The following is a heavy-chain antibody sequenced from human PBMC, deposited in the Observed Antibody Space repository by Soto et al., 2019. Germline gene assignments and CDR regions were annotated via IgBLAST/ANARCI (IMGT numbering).Heavy chain of an antibody. CDR3: ARRGITGATKAYYFDY. D-gene: IGHD1-26*01. Sequence: GGSLRLSCAASGFTLSSYWMSWVRQAPGKGLEWVANIKQDGSEKYYVDSVKGRFTISRDNAKNSLYLQMNSLRAEDTAVYYCARRGITGATKAYYFDYWGQGTLVTVSS. CDR1: GFTLSSYW. J-gene: IGHJ4*02. CDR2: IKQDGSEK. V-gene: IGHV3-7*01.